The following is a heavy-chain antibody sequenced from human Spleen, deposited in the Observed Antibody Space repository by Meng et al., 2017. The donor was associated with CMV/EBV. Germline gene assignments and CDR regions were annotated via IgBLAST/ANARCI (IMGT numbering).Heavy chain of an antibody. V-gene: IGHV3-20*01. Sequence: GESLKISCADSGFTFDDYAMNWVRQVPGKGLEWVSSIAWDGGNTDYADAVKGRFIISRDSAKNSVYLHMNSLRAEDTAFYHCARALYSSSSSAPYYFDYWGPGTLVTVSS. CDR3: ARALYSSSSSAPYYFDY. J-gene: IGHJ4*02. CDR1: GFTFDDYA. CDR2: IAWDGGNT. D-gene: IGHD6-6*01.